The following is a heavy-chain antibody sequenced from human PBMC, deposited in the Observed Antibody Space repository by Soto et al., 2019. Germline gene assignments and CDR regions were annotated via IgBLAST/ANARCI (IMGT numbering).Heavy chain of an antibody. CDR2: IYYSERTSYNSGST. CDR3: ARHTRNQFDP. Sequence: PSETLSLTCTVSGDSMTSSSYYWGWIRQPPGKGLEWIGSIYYSERTSYNSGSTYYSPSLKSRVTISGDTSKSQFSLKLSFVTAADTAVYYCARHTRNQFDPWGQGTLVTVSS. CDR1: GDSMTSSSYY. J-gene: IGHJ5*02. V-gene: IGHV4-39*01.